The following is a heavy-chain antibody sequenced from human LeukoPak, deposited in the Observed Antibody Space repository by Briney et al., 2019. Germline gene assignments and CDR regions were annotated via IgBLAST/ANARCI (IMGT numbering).Heavy chain of an antibody. D-gene: IGHD3-22*01. CDR2: IYTSGST. V-gene: IGHV4-4*07. Sequence: SETLSLTCTVSGGSISSYYWSWIRQPAGKGLEWIGRIYTSGSTNYNPSLKSRVTMSVDTSKNQFSLKLSSVTAADTAVYYCARGPMIVSSFYYYYYMDVWGKGTTVTISS. J-gene: IGHJ6*03. CDR1: GGSISSYY. CDR3: ARGPMIVSSFYYYYYMDV.